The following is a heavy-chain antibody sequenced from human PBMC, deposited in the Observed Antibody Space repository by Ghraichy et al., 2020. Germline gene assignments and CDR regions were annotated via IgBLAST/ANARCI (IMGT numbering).Heavy chain of an antibody. CDR3: ARGSRYCSSTSCYGGGGYSGYDSY. Sequence: GGSLRLSCAASGFTFSNYEMNWVRQAPGKGLEWVSYISSSGATIYYADSVKGRFTVSIDNAKNSLYLQMNSLRAEDTAVYYCARGSRYCSSTSCYGGGGYSGYDSYWGQGTLVTVSS. CDR1: GFTFSNYE. D-gene: IGHD2-2*01. J-gene: IGHJ4*02. V-gene: IGHV3-48*03. CDR2: ISSSGATI.